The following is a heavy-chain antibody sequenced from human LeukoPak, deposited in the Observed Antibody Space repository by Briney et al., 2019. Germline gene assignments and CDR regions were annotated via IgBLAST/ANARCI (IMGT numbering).Heavy chain of an antibody. CDR1: GYTFTSYA. CDR3: ARSQSDAFDI. CDR2: INAGNGNT. J-gene: IGHJ3*02. Sequence: GASVKVSCKASGYTFTSYAMHWVRQTPGQRLEWMGWINAGNGNTKYSQKFQGRVTITRDTSASTAYMELSSLRSEDTAVYYCARSQSDAFDIWAKGQWSPSLQ. V-gene: IGHV1-3*01.